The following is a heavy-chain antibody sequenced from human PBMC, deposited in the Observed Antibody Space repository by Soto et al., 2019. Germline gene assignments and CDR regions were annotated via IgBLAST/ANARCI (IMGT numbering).Heavy chain of an antibody. CDR3: AKILTGSIDY. D-gene: IGHD1-20*01. V-gene: IGHV3-30*18. J-gene: IGHJ4*02. Sequence: QVQLVESGGGVVQPGRSLRLSCAASGFTFSSYGMHWVRQAPGKGLEWVAVISYDGSNKYYADSVKGRFTISRDNSKNTLYLQMNSLRAEDTAVYYCAKILTGSIDYWGQGTLVTVSS. CDR1: GFTFSSYG. CDR2: ISYDGSNK.